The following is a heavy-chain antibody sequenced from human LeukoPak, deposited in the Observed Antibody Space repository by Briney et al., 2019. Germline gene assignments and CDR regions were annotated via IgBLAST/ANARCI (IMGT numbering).Heavy chain of an antibody. V-gene: IGHV3-30*04. J-gene: IGHJ3*02. CDR3: ARDSTYYYDSSKGARLFDI. Sequence: PGGSLRLSCAASGFTFSSYAMHWVRQAPGKGLEWVAVISYDGSNKYYADSVKGRFTISRDNSKNTLYLQMNSLRAEDTAVYYCARDSTYYYDSSKGARLFDIWGQGTMVTVSS. D-gene: IGHD3-22*01. CDR2: ISYDGSNK. CDR1: GFTFSSYA.